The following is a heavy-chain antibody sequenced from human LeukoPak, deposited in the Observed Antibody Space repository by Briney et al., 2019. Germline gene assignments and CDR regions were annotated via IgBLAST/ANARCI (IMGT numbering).Heavy chain of an antibody. CDR1: GGSISSGSYC. CDR2: IYTSGST. V-gene: IGHV4-61*02. D-gene: IGHD2-2*01. Sequence: SETLSLTCTVSGGSISSGSYCWSWIRQPAGKGLEWIGRIYTSGSTNYNPSLKSRVTISVDTSKNQFSLKLSSVTAADTAVYYCARDAAPRGYCSSTSCYNNWFDPWGQGTLVTVSS. CDR3: ARDAAPRGYCSSTSCYNNWFDP. J-gene: IGHJ5*02.